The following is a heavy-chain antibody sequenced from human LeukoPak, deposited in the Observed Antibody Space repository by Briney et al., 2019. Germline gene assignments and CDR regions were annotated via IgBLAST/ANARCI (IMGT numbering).Heavy chain of an antibody. J-gene: IGHJ5*02. Sequence: GGSLRLSCAASGFTFSRYGMHWVRQAPGKGLEWVAVIWYDGSNKYYADSVKGRFTISRDNSKNTLYLQMNSLRAEDTAVYYCAKDPFRHSGSTNWFDPWGQGTLVTVSS. CDR2: IWYDGSNK. D-gene: IGHD5-12*01. CDR3: AKDPFRHSGSTNWFDP. V-gene: IGHV3-33*06. CDR1: GFTFSRYG.